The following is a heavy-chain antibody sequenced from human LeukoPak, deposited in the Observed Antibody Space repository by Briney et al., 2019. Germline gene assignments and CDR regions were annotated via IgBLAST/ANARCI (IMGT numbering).Heavy chain of an antibody. CDR2: IYTGRST. J-gene: IGHJ4*02. D-gene: IGHD2-15*01. Sequence: SETLSLTCTVSGGSISSCYRSWIRQPAGKGLEWIGRIYTGRSTNYNPALKSRVTMSVDMSKNQFSLKLSSVTAADTAVYYCARGAPGYCSGGSCYTPFFDYWGQGTLVTVSS. CDR3: ARGAPGYCSGGSCYTPFFDY. V-gene: IGHV4-4*07. CDR1: GGSISSCY.